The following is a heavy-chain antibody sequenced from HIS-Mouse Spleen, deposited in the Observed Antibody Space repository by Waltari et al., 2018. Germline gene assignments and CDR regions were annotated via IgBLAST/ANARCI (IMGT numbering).Heavy chain of an antibody. D-gene: IGHD6-13*01. CDR3: AREIPYSSSWYDWYFDL. V-gene: IGHV4-39*07. J-gene: IGHJ2*01. CDR1: GGSISSSSYY. CDR2: IYYSGSN. Sequence: QLQLQESGPGLVKPSETLSLTCTVSGGSISSSSYYWGWIRQPPGKGLEWIGSIYYSGSNDYNPSLKIRGTIAVDTSKNQFSLKLSSVTAADTAVYYCAREIPYSSSWYDWYFDLWGRGTLVTVSS.